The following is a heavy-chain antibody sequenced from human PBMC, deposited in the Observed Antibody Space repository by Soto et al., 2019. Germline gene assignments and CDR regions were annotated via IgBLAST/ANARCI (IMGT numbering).Heavy chain of an antibody. CDR1: GFSFSSYR. D-gene: IGHD5-12*01. J-gene: IGHJ4*02. CDR3: ATERGYDYTGYSDF. Sequence: EVQLVESGGGLVKPGGSLRLSCAASGFSFSSYRMNWVRQAPGKGLEWVSSISDSGSYINYADSVKGRFAISRDNAKNALYLQMNSLRAEDTAFYYCATERGYDYTGYSDFWGQGTQVTVSS. CDR2: ISDSGSYI. V-gene: IGHV3-21*06.